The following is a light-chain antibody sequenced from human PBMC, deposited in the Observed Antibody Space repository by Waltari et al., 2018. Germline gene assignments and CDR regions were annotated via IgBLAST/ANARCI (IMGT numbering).Light chain of an antibody. CDR3: CSYGDTGTVI. Sequence: QSALTQPASVSGSPGQSITISCSGASSDTGSDNLVSWYQQHPDRAPKLIVYETTKRPSGVSHRFSGSKSANTASLTISGLQAEDEAEYYCCSYGDTGTVIFGGGTKLTVL. J-gene: IGLJ2*01. V-gene: IGLV2-23*02. CDR1: SSDTGSDNL. CDR2: ETT.